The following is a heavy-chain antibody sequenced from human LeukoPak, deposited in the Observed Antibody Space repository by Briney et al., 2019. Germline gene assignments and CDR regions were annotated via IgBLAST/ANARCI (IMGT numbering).Heavy chain of an antibody. CDR2: VSGSAGTT. Sequence: GGSLRLSCAASGFTFSSFAMTWVRQAPGKGLEWVSTVSGSAGTTDYADSVKGRFTISRDNLKNTLYLQMNGLRAEDTAVYYCAKNRGHCVDGVCHNYYYMDVWGRGTTVTVSS. D-gene: IGHD2-8*02. J-gene: IGHJ6*03. V-gene: IGHV3-23*01. CDR1: GFTFSSFA. CDR3: AKNRGHCVDGVCHNYYYMDV.